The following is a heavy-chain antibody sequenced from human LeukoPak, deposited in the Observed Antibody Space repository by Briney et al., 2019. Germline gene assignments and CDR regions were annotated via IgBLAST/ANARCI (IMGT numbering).Heavy chain of an antibody. CDR2: FYYSGST. D-gene: IGHD6-19*01. CDR1: GGSISSYY. Sequence: PSETLSLTCNVSGGSISSYYWNWIRQPPGQGLEWIGHFYYSGSTHYNPSLKSRVTISVDTSKNQFSLRLTSVTAADTAVYYCARSRRTSGWYDAFDIWGQGTMVTVSS. J-gene: IGHJ3*02. CDR3: ARSRRTSGWYDAFDI. V-gene: IGHV4-59*01.